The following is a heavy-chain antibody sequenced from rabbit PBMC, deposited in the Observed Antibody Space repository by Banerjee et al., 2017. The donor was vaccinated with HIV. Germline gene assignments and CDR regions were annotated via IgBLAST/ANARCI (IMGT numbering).Heavy chain of an antibody. Sequence: QSLEESGGDLVKPGASLTLTCTASGFSFSSGYCMCWVRQAPGKGLEWIGCIGTRSGSTYYASWAKGRFTISKASSTTVTLQMTSLTAADTATYFCARDRDYTYAYPDATFNLWGQGTLVTIS. J-gene: IGHJ4*01. V-gene: IGHV1S40*01. D-gene: IGHD6-1*01. CDR2: IGTRSGST. CDR1: GFSFSSGYC. CDR3: ARDRDYTYAYPDATFNL.